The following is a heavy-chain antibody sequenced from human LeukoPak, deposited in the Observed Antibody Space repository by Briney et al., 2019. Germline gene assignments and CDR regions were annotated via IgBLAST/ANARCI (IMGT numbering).Heavy chain of an antibody. CDR1: GGSISSSSYY. V-gene: IGHV4-39*07. CDR2: SYYSGST. CDR3: ARSRTYYDFWSGYPNLPDY. D-gene: IGHD3-3*01. J-gene: IGHJ4*02. Sequence: SETLSLTCTVSGGSISSSSYYWGWIRQPPGKGLEWIGSSYYSGSTYYNPSLKSRVTISVDTSKNQFSLKLSSVTAAETAVYYCARSRTYYDFWSGYPNLPDYWGQGTLVTVS.